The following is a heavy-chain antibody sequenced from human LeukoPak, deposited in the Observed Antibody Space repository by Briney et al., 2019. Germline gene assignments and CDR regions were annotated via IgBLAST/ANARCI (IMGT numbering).Heavy chain of an antibody. CDR1: GYTFTGYY. D-gene: IGHD2-2*02. V-gene: IGHV1-2*02. CDR2: INPNSGGT. J-gene: IGHJ4*02. CDR3: ARVRCSSTSCYIFIY. Sequence: ASVKVSCKASGYTFTGYYMHWVRRAPGQGLEWMGWINPNSGGTNYAQKFQGRVTMTRDTSISTAYMELSRLRSDDTAVYYCARVRCSSTSCYIFIYWGQGTLVTVSS.